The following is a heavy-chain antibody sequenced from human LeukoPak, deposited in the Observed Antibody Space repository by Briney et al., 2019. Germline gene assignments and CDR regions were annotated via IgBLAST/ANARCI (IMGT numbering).Heavy chain of an antibody. J-gene: IGHJ4*02. CDR2: ISGSGGNT. CDR3: AKDQEGSGRYPHFHH. D-gene: IGHD3-10*01. Sequence: GGSLRLSCAASGFTFYSYALSWVRQAPGKGLEWVSGISGSGGNTFYADFVRGQGRFTISRDNSRNTLYLQMNNPRVEDTAVYYCAKDQEGSGRYPHFHHWGQGTLVTVSS. CDR1: GFTFYSYA. V-gene: IGHV3-23*01.